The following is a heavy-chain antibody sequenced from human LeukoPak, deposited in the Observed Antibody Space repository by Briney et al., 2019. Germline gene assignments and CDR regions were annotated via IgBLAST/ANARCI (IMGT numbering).Heavy chain of an antibody. CDR3: ARGGYTYGFFDY. Sequence: GGSLRLSCAASGFTFRSYGMHWVRQAPGKGLEWVAVIRFDGTSQYYADFVKGRSTISRDNSKNTLSLQMNSLRAEDTAVYYCARGGYTYGFFDYWGQGTLVTVSS. V-gene: IGHV3-33*01. CDR1: GFTFRSYG. J-gene: IGHJ4*02. D-gene: IGHD5-18*01. CDR2: IRFDGTSQ.